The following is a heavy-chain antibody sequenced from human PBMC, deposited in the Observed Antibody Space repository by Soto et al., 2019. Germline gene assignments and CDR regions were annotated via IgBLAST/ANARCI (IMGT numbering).Heavy chain of an antibody. CDR2: ISYDGSNK. CDR1: GFTFSHYG. CDR3: ARYSGKYQGPIDY. V-gene: IGHV3-30*03. D-gene: IGHD1-26*01. Sequence: QVQLVESGGGVVQPGRYLRLSCAASGFTFSHYGIHWVRQAPGKGLEWLAVISYDGSNKHYADSVKGRFTVSRDNSKNTLYLQMNSLRAEYTAVYFCARYSGKYQGPIDYWGQGTLVTVSS. J-gene: IGHJ4*02.